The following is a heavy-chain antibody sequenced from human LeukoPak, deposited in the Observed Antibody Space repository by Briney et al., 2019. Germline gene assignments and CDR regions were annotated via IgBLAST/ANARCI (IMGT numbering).Heavy chain of an antibody. J-gene: IGHJ1*01. V-gene: IGHV3-21*01. CDR2: INGDSTYT. Sequence: GGSLRLSCAASGFSFSIYSMNWVRQAPGKGLEWVSTINGDSTYTYYADSVKGRFTISRDNAENSLHLQMNSLRAEDMAVYYCARGRFGSCWGQGTLVTVSS. CDR1: GFSFSIYS. CDR3: ARGRFGSC. D-gene: IGHD6-13*01.